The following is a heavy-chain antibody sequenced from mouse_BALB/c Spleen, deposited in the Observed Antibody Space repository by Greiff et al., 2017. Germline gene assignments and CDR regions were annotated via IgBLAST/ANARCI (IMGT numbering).Heavy chain of an antibody. CDR1: GFTFSSYG. D-gene: IGHD1-1*01. CDR2: ISSGGSYT. V-gene: IGHV5-6*02. Sequence: EVKLVESGGDLVKPGGSLKLSCAASGFTFSSYGMSWVRQTPDKRLEWVATISSGGSYTYYPDSVKGRFTISRDNAKNTLYLQMSSLKSEDTAMYYCARQGVYYGSSYDYWGQGTTLTVSS. J-gene: IGHJ2*01. CDR3: ARQGVYYGSSYDY.